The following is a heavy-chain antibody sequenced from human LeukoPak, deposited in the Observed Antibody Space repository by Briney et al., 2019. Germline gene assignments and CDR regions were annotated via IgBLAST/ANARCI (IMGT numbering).Heavy chain of an antibody. CDR3: EKIAAAGRDKGRDAFGH. V-gene: IGHV4-4*02. CDR2: IYHSGSI. CDR1: GGSISSSYW. D-gene: IGHD6-13*01. Sequence: SETLSLTCAVSGGSISSSYWWTWVRQPPGKGLEWIGEIYHSGSINYNPSLKSRVTISVDTSKNQFSLKLSSVTAADTAVYYCEKIAAAGRDKGRDAFGHGAQWTMVT. J-gene: IGHJ3*01.